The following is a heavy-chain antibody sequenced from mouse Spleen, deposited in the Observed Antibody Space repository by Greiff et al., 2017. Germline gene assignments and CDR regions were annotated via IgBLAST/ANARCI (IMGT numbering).Heavy chain of an antibody. CDR2: ISYSGST. CDR1: GYSITSDYA. J-gene: IGHJ3*01. CDR3: ARSYYRYDGTWFAY. V-gene: IGHV3-2*02. D-gene: IGHD2-14*01. Sequence: EVHLVESGPGLVKPSQSLSLTCTVTGYSITSDYAWNWIRQFPGNKLEWMGYISYSGSTSYNPSLKSRISITRDTSKNQFFLQLNSVTTEDTATYYCARSYYRYDGTWFAYWGQGTLVTVSA.